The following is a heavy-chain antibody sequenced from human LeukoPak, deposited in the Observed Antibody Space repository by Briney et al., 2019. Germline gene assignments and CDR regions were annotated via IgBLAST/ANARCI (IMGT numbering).Heavy chain of an antibody. D-gene: IGHD2-15*01. CDR1: GYTFTSYG. V-gene: IGHV1-2*04. CDR2: INPNSGGT. CDR3: ARATTGLRRYCSGGSCYSGFGY. J-gene: IGHJ4*02. Sequence: EASVKVSCKASGYTFTSYGISWVRQAPGQGLEWMGWINPNSGGTNYAQKFQGWVTMTRDTSISTAYMELSRLRSDDTAVYYCARATTGLRRYCSGGSCYSGFGYWGQGTLVTVSS.